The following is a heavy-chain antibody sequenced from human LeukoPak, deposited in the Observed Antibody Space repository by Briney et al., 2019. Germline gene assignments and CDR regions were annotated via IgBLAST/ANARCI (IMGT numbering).Heavy chain of an antibody. CDR3: ARGYDYGDSRDTTWYA. D-gene: IGHD4-17*01. CDR1: GYTFTSYD. CDR2: MNPNSGNT. J-gene: IGHJ4*02. V-gene: IGHV1-8*01. Sequence: ASVKVSCKASGYTFTSYDINWVRQATGQGLEWRGWMNPNSGNTGYAQKFQGRVTMTRNTSISTAYMELSSLRSEDTAVYYCARGYDYGDSRDTTWYAWGQGTLVTVSS.